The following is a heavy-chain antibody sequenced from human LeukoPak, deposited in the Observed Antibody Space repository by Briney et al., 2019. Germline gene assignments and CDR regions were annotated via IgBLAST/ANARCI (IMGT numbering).Heavy chain of an antibody. V-gene: IGHV5-51*01. Sequence: GESLKISCKGSGYRFTSYWIGWVRPMPGKGLGWMGIIYPGDSDTRYSPSFQGQVTISADKSISTAYLQWSSLKASDTAMYYCATTLAAAGRWSAFDIWGQGTMVTVSS. J-gene: IGHJ3*02. D-gene: IGHD6-13*01. CDR2: IYPGDSDT. CDR1: GYRFTSYW. CDR3: ATTLAAAGRWSAFDI.